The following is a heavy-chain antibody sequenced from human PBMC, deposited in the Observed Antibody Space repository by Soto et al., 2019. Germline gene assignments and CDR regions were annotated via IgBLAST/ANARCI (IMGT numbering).Heavy chain of an antibody. D-gene: IGHD6-13*01. V-gene: IGHV4-4*07. Sequence: TLSLTCTVSGGSISSYYWSWIRQPAGKGLEWIGRIYTSGSTNYNPSLKSRVTMSVDTSKNQFSLKLSSVTAADTAVYYCARSYSSSWYQDNWFDPWGQGTLVTVSS. J-gene: IGHJ5*02. CDR1: GGSISSYY. CDR2: IYTSGST. CDR3: ARSYSSSWYQDNWFDP.